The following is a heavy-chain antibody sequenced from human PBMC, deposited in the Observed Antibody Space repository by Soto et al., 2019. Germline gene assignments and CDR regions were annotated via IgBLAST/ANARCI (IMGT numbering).Heavy chain of an antibody. J-gene: IGHJ3*01. CDR2: IVVGSGNT. Sequence: ASGKVSCKASGLTFIDSAVQWVRQTRGHRLEWIGWIVVGSGNTNYAQEFQGRVTITRDMSTNTVYMELSSLRSEDSAVFYCAAAVINYYSDRSGYYFDGFDPWGEGTMVPVSS. D-gene: IGHD3-22*01. V-gene: IGHV1-58*01. CDR1: GLTFIDSA. CDR3: AAAVINYYSDRSGYYFDGFDP.